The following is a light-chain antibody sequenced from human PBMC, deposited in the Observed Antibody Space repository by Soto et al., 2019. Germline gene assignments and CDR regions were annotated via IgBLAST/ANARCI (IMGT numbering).Light chain of an antibody. Sequence: IVMTQSPATLSVSPGERVTLSCRASQSIRSNLVWYQQRPGQAHRLLIYGASSRATGIPARFSGRGSGTEFTLSISSLQSEDFAVYYCQHYNNWPPWTFGQGTKVEIK. CDR2: GAS. V-gene: IGKV3-15*01. CDR1: QSIRSN. J-gene: IGKJ1*01. CDR3: QHYNNWPPWT.